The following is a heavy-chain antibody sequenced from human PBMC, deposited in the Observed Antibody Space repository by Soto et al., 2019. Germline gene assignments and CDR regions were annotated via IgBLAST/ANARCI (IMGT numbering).Heavy chain of an antibody. Sequence: QVQLVASGGGVVQPGRSLRLSCAASGFVFRDYAMHWVRQAPGKGLEWVALISYDGRNKYYADSVRGRFSISRENSKKTVSLQMDSLRPEDTAMYFCARVFAWGDFDCPYFDFWGRGTLVAVSS. CDR3: ARVFAWGDFDCPYFDF. CDR1: GFVFRDYA. V-gene: IGHV3-30*04. J-gene: IGHJ4*02. CDR2: ISYDGRNK. D-gene: IGHD2-21*02.